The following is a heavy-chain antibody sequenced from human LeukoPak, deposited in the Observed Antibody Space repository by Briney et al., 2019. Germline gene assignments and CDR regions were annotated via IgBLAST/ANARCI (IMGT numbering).Heavy chain of an antibody. Sequence: GGSLRLSCAASGFIFSFNYMSWVRQAPGKGVEWVSVIYHGGGTYYADSVRGRFTISRDDSKNTPFLQMDSLKVDDTAMYYCARAYYGGNPHQGAVFDYWGRGTLVTVSS. V-gene: IGHV3-53*01. J-gene: IGHJ4*02. D-gene: IGHD4-23*01. CDR2: IYHGGGT. CDR1: GFIFSFNY. CDR3: ARAYYGGNPHQGAVFDY.